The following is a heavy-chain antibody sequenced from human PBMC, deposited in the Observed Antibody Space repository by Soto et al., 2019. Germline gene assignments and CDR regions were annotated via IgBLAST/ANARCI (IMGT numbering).Heavy chain of an antibody. Sequence: QVQLVESGGGVVQPGRSLRLSCAASGFTFSSYGMHWVRQATGKGLEWVAVISYDGSNKYYADSVKGRFTISRDNSKNSLYLQMNSLSAEDTAVYYCAKDFDYGYPDYWGQGTLVTVSS. J-gene: IGHJ4*02. CDR2: ISYDGSNK. CDR3: AKDFDYGYPDY. D-gene: IGHD3-16*01. CDR1: GFTFSSYG. V-gene: IGHV3-30*18.